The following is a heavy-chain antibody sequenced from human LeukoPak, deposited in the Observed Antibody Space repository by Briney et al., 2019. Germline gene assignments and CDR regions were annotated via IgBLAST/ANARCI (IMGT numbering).Heavy chain of an antibody. CDR2: TKQVGSEK. CDR3: ARGGLRGPRGTFDY. V-gene: IGHV3-7*04. CDR1: GFTFSSYW. D-gene: IGHD3-10*01. Sequence: PGAYLRLSCAASGFTFSSYWMGWQRPPPGQGLEWVANTKQVGSEKYYVDSVKGRFTSSRDNATTSLYLQMNSLRAEHQAVYYWARGGLRGPRGTFDYGGQGTLVTVSS. J-gene: IGHJ4*02.